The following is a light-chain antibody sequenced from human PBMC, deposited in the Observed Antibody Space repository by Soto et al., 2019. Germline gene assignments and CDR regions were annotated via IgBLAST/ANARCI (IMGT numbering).Light chain of an antibody. J-gene: IGKJ2*01. CDR1: HSVTSSH. CDR3: QQYGNSPLT. Sequence: EIVLTQSPDTLSLSPGERVTLSCRASHSVTSSHVAWYRQKAGQPPTLLIYAASSRAAGVADRFSADGSGKDYILTISRLEPEDFAVYFCQQYGNSPLTFGRGNKLEMK. CDR2: AAS. V-gene: IGKV3-20*01.